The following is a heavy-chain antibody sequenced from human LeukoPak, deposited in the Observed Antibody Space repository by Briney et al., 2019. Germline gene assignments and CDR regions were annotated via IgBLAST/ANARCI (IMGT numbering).Heavy chain of an antibody. Sequence: PSETLSLTCAVYGGSFSGYYWSWIRQPPGKGLEWIGEINHSGSTNYNPSLKSRVTISVDTSKNQFSLKLSSVTAADTAVYYCARGIPAGLYYGMDVWGKGTTVTVSS. V-gene: IGHV4-34*01. D-gene: IGHD2-2*01. CDR2: INHSGST. CDR3: ARGIPAGLYYGMDV. CDR1: GGSFSGYY. J-gene: IGHJ6*04.